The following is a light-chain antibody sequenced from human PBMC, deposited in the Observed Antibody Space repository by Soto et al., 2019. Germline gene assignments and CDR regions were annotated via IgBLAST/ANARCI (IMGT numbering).Light chain of an antibody. J-gene: IGLJ1*01. V-gene: IGLV2-14*01. CDR2: NVS. CDR1: SSDVGGYNY. Sequence: QSALTQPASVSGSPGQSITISCTGTSSDVGGYNYVSWYQQHPGKAPKLMIYNVSNRPSGVSNRFSGSKSGNTASLTISGLQAEDEADYYSSSYTSSRRVFGTGTKLTVL. CDR3: SSYTSSRRV.